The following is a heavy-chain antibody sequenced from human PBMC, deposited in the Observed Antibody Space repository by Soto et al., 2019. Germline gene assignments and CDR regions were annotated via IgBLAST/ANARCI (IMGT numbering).Heavy chain of an antibody. D-gene: IGHD3-3*01. CDR3: ARGVTVFGLVSRFWFDP. Sequence: SETLSLTCTVSGGSISSYYWSWILQPPGKGLEWIGYIYNSGITYYNPSLKSRVVISIDTSRNQFSLRLNSLTAADRAVYFCARGVTVFGLVSRFWFDPWGQGTVVTVSS. V-gene: IGHV4-4*08. CDR1: GGSISSYY. J-gene: IGHJ5*02. CDR2: IYNSGIT.